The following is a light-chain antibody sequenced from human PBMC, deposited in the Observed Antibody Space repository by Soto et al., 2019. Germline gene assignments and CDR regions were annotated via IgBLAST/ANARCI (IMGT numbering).Light chain of an antibody. V-gene: IGKV3-20*01. CDR2: DAS. CDR3: QQYASPPYT. Sequence: EVVLTQSPGTLSLSPGERVTLSCRASRIISSAYLAWYQHKPGQVPRLLIHDASSRATGIPDRFSGSGSGTDFTLTIGRLEPEDYAVYYCQQYASPPYTFGQGTKLEIK. J-gene: IGKJ2*01. CDR1: RIISSAY.